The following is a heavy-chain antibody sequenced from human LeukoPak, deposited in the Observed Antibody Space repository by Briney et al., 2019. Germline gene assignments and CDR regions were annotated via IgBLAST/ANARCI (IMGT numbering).Heavy chain of an antibody. D-gene: IGHD6-6*01. CDR1: RFTFSDYY. CDR3: ARDWVEEYSSSAGY. CDR2: ISSSGSTI. J-gene: IGHJ4*02. V-gene: IGHV3-11*01. Sequence: PGGSLRLSCAASRFTFSDYYMSWIRQAPGKGLEWVSYISSSGSTIYYADSVKGRFTISRDNAKNSPYLQMNSLRAEDTAVYYCARDWVEEYSSSAGYWGQGTLVTVSS.